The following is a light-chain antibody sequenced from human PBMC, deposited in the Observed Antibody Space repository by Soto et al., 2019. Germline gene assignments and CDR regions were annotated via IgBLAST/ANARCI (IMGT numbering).Light chain of an antibody. CDR1: SGTIGANF. J-gene: IGLJ3*02. CDR3: QSYDTSRRHWV. CDR2: EDN. V-gene: IGLV6-57*01. Sequence: NFMLTQPHSVSESPGKTVTISCTRSSGTIGANFVQWYQQRPGSSPTTVIYEDNQRPSGVPGRFSGSIDSSSNSASFTISGLQTEDEAVYYCQSYDTSRRHWVFGGGTKVTVL.